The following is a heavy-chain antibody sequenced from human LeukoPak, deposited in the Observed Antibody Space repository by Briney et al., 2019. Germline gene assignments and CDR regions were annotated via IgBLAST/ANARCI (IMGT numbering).Heavy chain of an antibody. D-gene: IGHD3-10*01. CDR2: INHSGST. J-gene: IGHJ5*02. V-gene: IGHV4-34*01. CDR3: ARILWRTMVLNNWFDP. CDR1: GGSFSGDY. Sequence: PSETLSLTCAVYGGSFSGDYWSWIRQPPGKGLEWIGEINHSGSTNYNPSLKSRVTISVDTSKNQFSLKLSSVTAADTAVYYCARILWRTMVLNNWFDPWGQGTLVTVSS.